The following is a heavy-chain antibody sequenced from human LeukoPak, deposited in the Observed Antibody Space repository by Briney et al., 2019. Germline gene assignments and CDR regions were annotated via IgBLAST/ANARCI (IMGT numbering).Heavy chain of an antibody. CDR1: GFTFSNYW. CDR3: GRAGPVTKDHFIDV. D-gene: IGHD2-2*01. V-gene: IGHV3-7*01. J-gene: IGHJ6*03. Sequence: GGSLRLSCAVSGFTFSNYWMSWARQSPGKGLEWVANIYLDGSRAYYVDSVKGRFTISRDNAKNSLFLQMNSLSAEDTAVYYCGRAGPVTKDHFIDVWGKGTTVTMSS. CDR2: IYLDGSRA.